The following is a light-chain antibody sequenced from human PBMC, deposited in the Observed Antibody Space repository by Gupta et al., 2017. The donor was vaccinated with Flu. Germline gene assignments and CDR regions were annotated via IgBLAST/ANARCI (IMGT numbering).Light chain of an antibody. V-gene: IGKV3-20*01. CDR3: CQGCISVYT. J-gene: IGKJ2*01. CDR2: GAS. CDR1: QSVNNNL. Sequence: EIVLTQSPCTLSFSPRERATLSCRASQSVNNNLLTWYQQKPGQAPRLLICGASSRSNGLPDRFSGSGSGAEFTLTISRREPQDYAVYYCCQGCISVYTFGQGTKMDIK.